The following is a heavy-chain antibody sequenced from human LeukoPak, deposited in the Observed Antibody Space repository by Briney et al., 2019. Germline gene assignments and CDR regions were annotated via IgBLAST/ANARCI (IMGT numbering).Heavy chain of an antibody. Sequence: SETLSLTCTVSGGSISSGNYYWSWIRQPAGKGLEWIGRIYNTGSTTYNASLESRVTMSIDTSKNQLSLTLSSVTAADSAVYHCARDGTHCESTTCSSWFDPWGQGTLVTVSS. CDR1: GGSISSGNYY. CDR3: ARDGTHCESTTCSSWFDP. J-gene: IGHJ5*02. D-gene: IGHD2-2*01. CDR2: IYNTGST. V-gene: IGHV4-61*02.